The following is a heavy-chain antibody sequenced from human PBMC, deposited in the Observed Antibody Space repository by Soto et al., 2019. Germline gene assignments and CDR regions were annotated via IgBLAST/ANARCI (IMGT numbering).Heavy chain of an antibody. D-gene: IGHD2-8*01. CDR2: INPSGGAT. Sequence: ASVKVSCKASGYTFSDYFMHWVRQAPGQGLEWVGLINPSGGATSYPQKFQGSVSLTVDTSTSTFYMELRSLRSDDTAVYYCARGDSTDCSNGVCSFFYNHDMDVWGQGTTVTVSS. CDR1: GYTFSDYF. J-gene: IGHJ6*02. CDR3: ARGDSTDCSNGVCSFFYNHDMDV. V-gene: IGHV1-46*01.